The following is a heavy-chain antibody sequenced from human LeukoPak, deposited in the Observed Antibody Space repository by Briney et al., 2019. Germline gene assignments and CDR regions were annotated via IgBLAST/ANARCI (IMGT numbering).Heavy chain of an antibody. D-gene: IGHD4-23*01. CDR3: ARDLHRGNSGNDAFDI. J-gene: IGHJ3*02. CDR1: GGSISSYY. Sequence: SETLSLTCTVSGGSISSYYWSWIRQPAGKGLEWIGRIYTSGSTNYNPSLKSRVTMSVDTSKNQFSLKLSSVTAADTAVYYCARDLHRGNSGNDAFDIWGQGTMVTLSS. CDR2: IYTSGST. V-gene: IGHV4-4*07.